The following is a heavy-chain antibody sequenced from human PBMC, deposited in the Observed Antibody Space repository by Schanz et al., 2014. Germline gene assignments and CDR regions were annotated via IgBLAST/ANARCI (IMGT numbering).Heavy chain of an antibody. V-gene: IGHV3-23*01. CDR2: LSEGGGGT. CDR1: GFSFGTYA. CDR3: ARVALPGYSSPRDAFDI. J-gene: IGHJ3*02. Sequence: EVHLLESGGGLVQPGGSLRLSCAASGFSFGTYAMSWVRQAPGKGLLWVSALSEGGGGTHYADSVRGRFTISRDNAKNSLYLQMNGLRAEDTAVYYCARVALPGYSSPRDAFDIWGQGTMVTVSS. D-gene: IGHD5-18*01.